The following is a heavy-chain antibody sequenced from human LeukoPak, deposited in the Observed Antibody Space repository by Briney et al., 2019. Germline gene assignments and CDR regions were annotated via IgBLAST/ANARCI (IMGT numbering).Heavy chain of an antibody. CDR1: GGSISSGGYY. Sequence: KSSQTLSLTCTLSGGSISSGGYYWSWVRQHPGKGLEWIGYIYYSGSTYYNPSLKSRVTISVDTSKNQFSLKLSSVTAADTAVYYCARDTSGYDLGDGIDYWGQGTLVTVSS. D-gene: IGHD5-12*01. J-gene: IGHJ4*02. CDR3: ARDTSGYDLGDGIDY. CDR2: IYYSGST. V-gene: IGHV4-31*03.